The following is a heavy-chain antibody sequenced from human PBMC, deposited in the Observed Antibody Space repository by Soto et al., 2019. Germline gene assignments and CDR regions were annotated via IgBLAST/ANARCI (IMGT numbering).Heavy chain of an antibody. D-gene: IGHD6-13*01. Sequence: GGSLRLSCAASGFTFDDYAMHWVRQVPGKGLEWVSGINWNSGSIGYGDSVKGRFAISRDNAKNSLHLQMNSLSAEDTAFYYCVKDESINWYSGHFRHWGQGTLVTVPQ. J-gene: IGHJ1*01. V-gene: IGHV3-9*01. CDR3: VKDESINWYSGHFRH. CDR1: GFTFDDYA. CDR2: INWNSGSI.